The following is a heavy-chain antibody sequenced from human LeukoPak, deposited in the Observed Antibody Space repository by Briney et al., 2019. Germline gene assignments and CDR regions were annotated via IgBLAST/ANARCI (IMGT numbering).Heavy chain of an antibody. CDR1: GSTFSSYA. CDR2: IIPIFGTA. V-gene: IGHV1-69*13. D-gene: IGHD6-6*01. CDR3: ARGKMAARAFGAFDI. J-gene: IGHJ3*02. Sequence: GASVKVSCKASGSTFSSYAISWVRQAPGQGLEWMGGIIPIFGTANYAQKFQGRVTITADESTSTAYMELSSLRSEDTAVYYCARGKMAARAFGAFDILGQGTMVTVSS.